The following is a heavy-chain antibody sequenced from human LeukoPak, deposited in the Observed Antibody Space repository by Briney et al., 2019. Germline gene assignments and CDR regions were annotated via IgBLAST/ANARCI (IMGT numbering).Heavy chain of an antibody. J-gene: IGHJ4*02. CDR2: INHSGST. D-gene: IGHD6-13*01. CDR3: ARGLSAAPPGRY. Sequence: SETLSLTCAVYGGPFSGYYWSWIRRPPGKGLEWIGEINHSGSTNYNPSLKSRVTISVDTSKNQFSLKLSSVTAADTAVYYCARGLSAAPPGRYWGQGTLVTVSS. V-gene: IGHV4-34*01. CDR1: GGPFSGYY.